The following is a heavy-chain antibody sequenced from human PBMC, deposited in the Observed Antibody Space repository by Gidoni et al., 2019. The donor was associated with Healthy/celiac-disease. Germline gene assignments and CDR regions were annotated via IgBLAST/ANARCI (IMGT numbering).Heavy chain of an antibody. D-gene: IGHD6-19*01. CDR1: GFTFSSYE. J-gene: IGHJ6*02. Sequence: EVQLVESGGGLVQPGGSLRLSCAASGFTFSSYEMNWVRQAPGKGLEWVSYISSSGSTIYYADSVKGRFTISRDKAKNSLYLQMNSLRAEDTAVYYCAREGNPVEWLVYGYYYYYGMDVWGQGTTVTVSS. V-gene: IGHV3-48*03. CDR2: ISSSGSTI. CDR3: AREGNPVEWLVYGYYYYYGMDV.